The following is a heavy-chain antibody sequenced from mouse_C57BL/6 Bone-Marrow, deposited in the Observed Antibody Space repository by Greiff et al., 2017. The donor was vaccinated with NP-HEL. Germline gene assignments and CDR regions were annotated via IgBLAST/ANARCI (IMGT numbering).Heavy chain of an antibody. CDR2: IYPRSGNT. CDR1: GYTFTSYG. Sequence: VQRVESGAELARPGASVKLSCKASGYTFTSYGISWVKQRTGQGLEWIGEIYPRSGNTYYNEKFKGKATLTADKSSSTAYMELRSLTSEDSAVYFCARYYYGSSFYWYFDVWGTGTTVTVSS. V-gene: IGHV1-81*01. CDR3: ARYYYGSSFYWYFDV. J-gene: IGHJ1*03. D-gene: IGHD1-1*01.